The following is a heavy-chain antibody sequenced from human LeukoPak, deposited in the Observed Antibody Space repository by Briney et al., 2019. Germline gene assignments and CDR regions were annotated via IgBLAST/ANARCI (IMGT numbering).Heavy chain of an antibody. J-gene: IGHJ5*02. Sequence: GGSLRLSCAASGFTVSSNYMSWVRQAPGKGLEWVSVIYSGGSTYYADSVKGRFTISRDNSKNTLYLQMNSLRAEDTAVYYCARMSQEDWFDPWGQGTLVTVSS. CDR2: IYSGGST. V-gene: IGHV3-53*01. CDR3: ARMSQEDWFDP. CDR1: GFTVSSNY.